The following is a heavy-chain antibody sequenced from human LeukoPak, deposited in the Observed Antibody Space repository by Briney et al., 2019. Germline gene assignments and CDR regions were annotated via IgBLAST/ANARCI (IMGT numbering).Heavy chain of an antibody. V-gene: IGHV3-30*02. Sequence: GGSLRLSCAASGFTFSSYGMHWVRQAPGKGLEWVAFIRYDGSNKYYADSVKGRFTISRDNSKNTLYLQMNSLRAEDTAVYYCAKASPLMAVAGPAPGLDYWGQGILVTVSS. CDR1: GFTFSSYG. D-gene: IGHD6-19*01. CDR2: IRYDGSNK. J-gene: IGHJ4*02. CDR3: AKASPLMAVAGPAPGLDY.